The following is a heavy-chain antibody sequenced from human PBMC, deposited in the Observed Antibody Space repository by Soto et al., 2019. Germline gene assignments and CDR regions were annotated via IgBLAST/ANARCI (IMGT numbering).Heavy chain of an antibody. Sequence: EVQLVESAGGLVKPGGPPRLSCVAPGFSETPGFSFNESWMNWVRQAPGEGLEWAGRIKTSAGGGATHYAAPVEGRFTISRDDSKNALYLHMNSLRTEDTAIYYCTTGSVEGIWGQGTTVTVSS. CDR3: TTGSVEGI. V-gene: IGHV3-15*07. CDR2: IKTSAGGGAT. CDR1: GFSETPGFSFNESW. D-gene: IGHD2-15*01. J-gene: IGHJ6*02.